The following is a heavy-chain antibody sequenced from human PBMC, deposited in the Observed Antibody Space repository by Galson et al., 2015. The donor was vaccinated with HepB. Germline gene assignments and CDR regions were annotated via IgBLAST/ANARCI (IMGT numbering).Heavy chain of an antibody. Sequence: SVKVSCKASGYTFTSYGISWVRQAPGQGLEWMGWISAYNGNTNYAQKLQGRVTMTTDTSKSTAYMELRSLRSDDTAVYYCAREGRSRLGPYYYYMDVWGKGTTVTVSS. J-gene: IGHJ6*03. CDR3: AREGRSRLGPYYYYMDV. V-gene: IGHV1-18*01. CDR1: GYTFTSYG. D-gene: IGHD2-2*01. CDR2: ISAYNGNT.